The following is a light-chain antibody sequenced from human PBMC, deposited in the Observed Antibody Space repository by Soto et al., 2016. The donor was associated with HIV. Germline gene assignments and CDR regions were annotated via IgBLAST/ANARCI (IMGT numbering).Light chain of an antibody. CDR1: QGIRNS. Sequence: IQMTQSPSSLSASVGDKVTITCRASQGIRNSLAWYQQKPGKAPKLLLYAASRLESGVPSRFSGSGSGTDFTLTISSLQPEDSASYFCLQDYNYPYTFGQGTKLEIK. CDR3: LQDYNYPYT. CDR2: AAS. J-gene: IGKJ2*01. V-gene: IGKV1-6*02.